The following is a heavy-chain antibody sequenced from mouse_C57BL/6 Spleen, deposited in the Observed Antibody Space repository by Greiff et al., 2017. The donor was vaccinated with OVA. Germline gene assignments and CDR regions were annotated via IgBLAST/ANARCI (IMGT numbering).Heavy chain of an antibody. CDR3: ARPVNLYWYFDV. V-gene: IGHV5-17*01. D-gene: IGHD2-13*01. Sequence: EVMLVESGGGLVKPGGSLKLSCAASGFTFSDYGMHWVRQAPEKGLEWVAYISSGSSTIYYADTVKGRFTISRDNAKNTLFLQMTSLRSEDTAMYYCARPVNLYWYFDVWGTGTTVTVSS. CDR2: ISSGSSTI. J-gene: IGHJ1*03. CDR1: GFTFSDYG.